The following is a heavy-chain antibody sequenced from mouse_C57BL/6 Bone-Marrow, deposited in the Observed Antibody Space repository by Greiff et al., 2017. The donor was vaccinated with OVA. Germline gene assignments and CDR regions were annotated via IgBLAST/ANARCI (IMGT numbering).Heavy chain of an antibody. V-gene: IGHV5-17*01. D-gene: IGHD2-14*01. Sequence: EVKLMESGGGLVKPGGSLKLSCAASGFTFSDYGMHWVRQAPEKGLEWVAYISSGSSTIYYADTVKGRFTISRDNAKNTLFLQMTSLGSEDTAMYYCARLRVPGYWGQGTTLTVSS. CDR3: ARLRVPGY. CDR1: GFTFSDYG. CDR2: ISSGSSTI. J-gene: IGHJ2*01.